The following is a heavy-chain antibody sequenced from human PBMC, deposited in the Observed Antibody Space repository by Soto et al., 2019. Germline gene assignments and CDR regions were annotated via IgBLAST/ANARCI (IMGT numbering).Heavy chain of an antibody. Sequence: PGESLKISCKGSGYSFTSYWIGWVRQMPGKGLEWMGIIYPGDSDTRYSPSFQGQVTTSADKSISTAYLQWSSLKASDTAMYYCARQKWGSPLGYYYYYGMDVWGQGTTVTVSS. D-gene: IGHD2-8*01. CDR2: IYPGDSDT. CDR1: GYSFTSYW. J-gene: IGHJ6*02. V-gene: IGHV5-51*01. CDR3: ARQKWGSPLGYYYYYGMDV.